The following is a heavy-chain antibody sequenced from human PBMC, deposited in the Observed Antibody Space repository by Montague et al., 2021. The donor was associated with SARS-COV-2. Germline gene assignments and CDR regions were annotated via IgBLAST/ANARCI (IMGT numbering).Heavy chain of an antibody. CDR3: ARGYLDVWSGNHYGMDV. D-gene: IGHD3-3*01. Sequence: SLRLSCAASGSTFSNYFMNWVRQAPGQGLEWVSSLSGSSTHKYYSDSLKGRFTISRDNAKNSLYLQINSLRAEDTAVYYCARGYLDVWSGNHYGMDVWGQGTTVTVSS. CDR2: LSGSSTHK. V-gene: IGHV3-21*01. J-gene: IGHJ6*02. CDR1: GSTFSNYF.